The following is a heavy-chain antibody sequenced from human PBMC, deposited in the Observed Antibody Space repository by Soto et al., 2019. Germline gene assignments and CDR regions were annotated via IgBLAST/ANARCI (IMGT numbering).Heavy chain of an antibody. CDR3: ARRHSTGYDYGLDY. V-gene: IGHV3-30-3*01. CDR2: MSRDGSNK. D-gene: IGHD5-12*01. CDR1: GLSVSAFA. Sequence: QVQLMESGGDVVQPGRSLRLSCAASGLSVSAFAMHWVRQVPGKGLEWVAVMSRDGSNKFYADSVKGRFTISRDNSQNTLDLEMTSLRAEDTAVYYCARRHSTGYDYGLDYWGQGTLVTVSS. J-gene: IGHJ4*02.